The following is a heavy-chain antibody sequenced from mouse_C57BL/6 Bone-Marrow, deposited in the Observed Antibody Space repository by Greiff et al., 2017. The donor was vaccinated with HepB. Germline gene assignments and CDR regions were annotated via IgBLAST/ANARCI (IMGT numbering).Heavy chain of an antibody. D-gene: IGHD2-3*01. CDR2: IYPGDGDT. CDR3: ARWGYYDFDY. Sequence: QVQLQQSGPELVKPGASVKISCKASGYAFSSSWMNWVKQRPGKGLEWIGRIYPGDGDTNYNGKFKGKATLTADKSSSTAYMQLSSLTSEDSAVYCCARWGYYDFDYWGQGTTLTVSS. V-gene: IGHV1-82*01. J-gene: IGHJ2*01. CDR1: GYAFSSSW.